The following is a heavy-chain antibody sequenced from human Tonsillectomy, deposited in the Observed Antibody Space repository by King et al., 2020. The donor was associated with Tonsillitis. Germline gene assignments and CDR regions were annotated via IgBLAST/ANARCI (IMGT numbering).Heavy chain of an antibody. Sequence: QLQESGPGLVKPSQTLSLTCAVSGGSISSGGYSWSWIRQPPGKGLEWIGYIYYSGSTYYNPSLKSRVTISVDTSKNQFSLKLSSVTDADTAVYYCARGVAYGDYPDYWGQGTLVTVSS. CDR1: GGSISSGGYS. CDR2: IYYSGST. J-gene: IGHJ4*02. CDR3: ARGVAYGDYPDY. V-gene: IGHV4-30-4*07. D-gene: IGHD4-17*01.